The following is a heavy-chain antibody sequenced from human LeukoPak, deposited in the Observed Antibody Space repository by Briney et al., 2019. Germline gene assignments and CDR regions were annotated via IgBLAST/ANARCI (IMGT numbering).Heavy chain of an antibody. CDR1: GFTFSSYW. J-gene: IGHJ5*02. CDR2: IMQDGSEK. Sequence: GSLRLSCAASGFTFSSYWMTWVRQAPGRGLEWVANIMQDGSEKYYVDSVRGRFTISRDNAKNSLYLQMNSLRAEDTAVYYCARGLNTVTIRNWFDPWGQGTLVTVSS. CDR3: ARGLNTVTIRNWFDP. D-gene: IGHD4-17*01. V-gene: IGHV3-7*01.